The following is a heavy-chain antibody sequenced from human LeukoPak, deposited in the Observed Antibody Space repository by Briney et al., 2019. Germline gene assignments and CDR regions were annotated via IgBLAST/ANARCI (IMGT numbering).Heavy chain of an antibody. Sequence: GGSLRLSCAASGFTFSSYSMNWVRQAPGKGPEWVSYISSSSSTIYYADSVKGRFTISRDNAKNSLYLQMNSLRAEDTAVYYCATYYDFWSGYSRSYYFDYWGQGTLVTVSS. V-gene: IGHV3-48*01. D-gene: IGHD3-3*01. CDR1: GFTFSSYS. J-gene: IGHJ4*02. CDR3: ATYYDFWSGYSRSYYFDY. CDR2: ISSSSSTI.